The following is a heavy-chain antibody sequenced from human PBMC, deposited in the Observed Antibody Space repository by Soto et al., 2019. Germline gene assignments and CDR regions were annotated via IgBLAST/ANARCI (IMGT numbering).Heavy chain of an antibody. Sequence: QVQLVESGGGVVQPGRSLRLSCAASGFTFSSYAMHWVRQAPGKGLEWVAVISYDGSNKYYADSVKGRFTISRDNSKNTLYLQMNSLRAEDTAVYYCARARTYYDFWSGYGMDVW. J-gene: IGHJ6*01. V-gene: IGHV3-30-3*01. D-gene: IGHD3-3*01. CDR2: ISYDGSNK. CDR3: ARARTYYDFWSGYGMDV. CDR1: GFTFSSYA.